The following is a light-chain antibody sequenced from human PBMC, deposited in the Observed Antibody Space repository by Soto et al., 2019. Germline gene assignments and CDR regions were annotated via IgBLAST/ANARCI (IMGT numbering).Light chain of an antibody. V-gene: IGKV1-9*01. CDR1: QSISSF. CDR2: AAS. J-gene: IGKJ4*01. Sequence: DIQMTQSPSSLSASVGDRVTITCRASQSISSFLTWYQQKAGKAPKLLIYAASTLQSGVPSRFSGSGSGTDFTLTISSLQPEDFATYYRQQLNSYPLTFGGGTKVDIK. CDR3: QQLNSYPLT.